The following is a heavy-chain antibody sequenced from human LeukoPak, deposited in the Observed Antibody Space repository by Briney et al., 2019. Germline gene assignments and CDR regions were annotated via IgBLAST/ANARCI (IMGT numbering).Heavy chain of an antibody. J-gene: IGHJ4*02. Sequence: ASVKVSCKASGYTFTSYDINWVRQATGQGLEWMGWMNPNRGNTGYAKKFQGRVTMTRNTSISTAYMELSSLRSEDTAVYYCARGSSVFGITKYDYWGQGTLVTVSS. CDR2: MNPNRGNT. CDR3: ARGSSVFGITKYDY. V-gene: IGHV1-8*01. D-gene: IGHD3-10*01. CDR1: GYTFTSYD.